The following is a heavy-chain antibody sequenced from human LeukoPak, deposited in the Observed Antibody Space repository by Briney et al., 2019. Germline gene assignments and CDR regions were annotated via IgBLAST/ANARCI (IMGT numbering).Heavy chain of an antibody. CDR3: AKGKGSGSDLFYNYYYMDV. D-gene: IGHD1-26*01. CDR1: GFIFSGYG. CDR2: TRHDGSNK. Sequence: GRSLRLSCAASGFIFSGYGMHWVRQAPGKGLEWVTFTRHDGSNKYYADSVKGRFTISRDNSKNTVYLQMNSLRAEDTAVYYCAKGKGSGSDLFYNYYYMDVWGKGTTVTVSS. V-gene: IGHV3-30*02. J-gene: IGHJ6*03.